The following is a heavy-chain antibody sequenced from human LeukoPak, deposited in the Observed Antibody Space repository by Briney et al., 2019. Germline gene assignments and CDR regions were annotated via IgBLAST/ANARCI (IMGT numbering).Heavy chain of an antibody. D-gene: IGHD6-13*01. J-gene: IGHJ4*03. CDR1: GDSISSAGYY. CDR2: IYTSGII. V-gene: IGHV4-61*02. CDR3: ARGNSSSWPLDY. Sequence: SETLSLTCTVSGDSISSAGYYWSWIRQPAGKGLEWIGRIYTSGIINYNPSLKSRVTISIDTSKNQFSLKLTSVTAADTAVYFCARGNSSSWPLDYWGQGTTVTVSS.